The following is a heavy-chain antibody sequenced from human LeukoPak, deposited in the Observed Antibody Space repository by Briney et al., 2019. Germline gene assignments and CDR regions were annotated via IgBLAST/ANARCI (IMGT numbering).Heavy chain of an antibody. D-gene: IGHD3-10*01. J-gene: IGHJ4*02. CDR1: GGSISSYY. CDR3: ARQSNEGDGSLDY. Sequence: NPSETLSLTCTVSGGSISSYYGSWIRQPAGKGLEWIGRIYTSGSTNYNPSLKSRVTMSVDTSKNQFSLKLSSVTAADTAAYYCARQSNEGDGSLDYWGQGTLVTVSS. V-gene: IGHV4-4*07. CDR2: IYTSGST.